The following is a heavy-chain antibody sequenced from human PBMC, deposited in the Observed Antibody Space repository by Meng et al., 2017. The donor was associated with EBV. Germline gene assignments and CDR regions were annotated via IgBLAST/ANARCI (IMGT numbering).Heavy chain of an antibody. J-gene: IGHJ5*02. CDR1: XDSISSFYY. V-gene: IGHV4-39*01. D-gene: IGHD6-19*01. CDR2: VHYTGST. Sequence: QLQLRESGPGQVKPSXXLSRTCTVSXDSISSFYYWGWIRQPPGRGLEWIGSVHYTGSTYYSPSLKSRVTVSVDTSKNQFSLRLTSVTAADTAVYYCARPFPSWQSPRLDPFGAWGQGTLVHVSS. CDR3: ARPFPSWQSPRLDPFGA.